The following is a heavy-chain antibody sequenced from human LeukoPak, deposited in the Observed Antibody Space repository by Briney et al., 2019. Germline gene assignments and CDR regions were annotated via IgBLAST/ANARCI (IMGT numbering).Heavy chain of an antibody. J-gene: IGHJ4*02. CDR1: GFTFSSYA. D-gene: IGHD2-21*02. CDR2: ISGSGGST. Sequence: HSGGSLRLSCAASGFTFSSYAMSWARQAPGKGLEWVSAISGSGGSTYYADSVKGRFTISRDNSKNTLYLQMNSLRAEDTAVYYCAKGREGGGGDQFDYWGQGTLVTVSS. CDR3: AKGREGGGGDQFDY. V-gene: IGHV3-23*01.